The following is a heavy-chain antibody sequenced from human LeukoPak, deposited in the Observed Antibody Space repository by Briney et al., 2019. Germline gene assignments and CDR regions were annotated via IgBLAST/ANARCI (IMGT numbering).Heavy chain of an antibody. CDR1: GFTFSSYW. Sequence: PGGSLRLSCAASGFTFSSYWMSWVRQAPGKGLEWVANIKQDGSEKYYVDSVKGRFTISRDNAKNSLYLQMNSLRAEDTAVYYCATSGYDSYYYYYMDVWGKGTTVTVSS. V-gene: IGHV3-7*01. D-gene: IGHD5-12*01. CDR2: IKQDGSEK. CDR3: ATSGYDSYYYYYMDV. J-gene: IGHJ6*03.